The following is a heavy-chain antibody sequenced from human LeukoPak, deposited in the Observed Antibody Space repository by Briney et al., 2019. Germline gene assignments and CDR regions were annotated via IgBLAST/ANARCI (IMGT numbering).Heavy chain of an antibody. Sequence: PGRSLRLSCAASGFTFSDYGMHWVRQASGKGLEWVAGISNDGSNKYYADSVKGRFTISRDNSKNTLYLQTNSLRAEDTAVYYCAKMRGDIVATSTRFFDYWGQGTLVTVSS. J-gene: IGHJ4*02. D-gene: IGHD5-12*01. CDR1: GFTFSDYG. CDR2: ISNDGSNK. V-gene: IGHV3-30*18. CDR3: AKMRGDIVATSTRFFDY.